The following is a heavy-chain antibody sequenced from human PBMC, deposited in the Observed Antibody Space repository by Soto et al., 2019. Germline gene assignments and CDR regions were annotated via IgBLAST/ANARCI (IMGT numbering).Heavy chain of an antibody. CDR1: GYTFTGYY. J-gene: IGHJ4*02. D-gene: IGHD2-2*01. CDR2: INPNSGGT. CDR3: ARGGIVVVPAPHLFDY. V-gene: IGHV1-2*04. Sequence: ASVKVSCKASGYTFTGYYMHWVRQAPGQGLEWMGWINPNSGGTNYAQMFQGWVTMTRDTSISTAYMELSRLRSDDTAVYYCARGGIVVVPAPHLFDYWGQGTLVTVSS.